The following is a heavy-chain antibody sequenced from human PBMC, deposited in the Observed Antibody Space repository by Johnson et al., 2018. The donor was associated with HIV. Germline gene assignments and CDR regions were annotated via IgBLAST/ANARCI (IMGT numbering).Heavy chain of an antibody. V-gene: IGHV3-9*01. CDR1: GFRIDDYS. CDR2: ISWNRDRT. CDR3: ASGGTARAPVFI. J-gene: IGHJ3*02. D-gene: IGHD3-16*01. Sequence: QLVESGGGLEQPGRSLRLSCAASGFRIDDYSMHWVRQVPGKGLEWVSRISWNRDRTDYADSVKGRFTISRDKAKNSLYLQMNSLRPEDTAVYYCASGGTARAPVFIWGQGTMVTVSS.